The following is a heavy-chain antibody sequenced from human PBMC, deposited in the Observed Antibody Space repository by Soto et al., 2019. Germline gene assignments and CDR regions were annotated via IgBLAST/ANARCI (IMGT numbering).Heavy chain of an antibody. Sequence: SETLSLTCAVYGGSFSGYYWSWIRQPPGKGLEWIGEINHSGSTNYNPSLKSRVTISVDTSKNQFSLKLSSVTAADTAVYYCARGRTGSSSSGLIDYWGQGTLVTVSS. D-gene: IGHD6-6*01. CDR2: INHSGST. J-gene: IGHJ4*02. V-gene: IGHV4-34*01. CDR1: GGSFSGYY. CDR3: ARGRTGSSSSGLIDY.